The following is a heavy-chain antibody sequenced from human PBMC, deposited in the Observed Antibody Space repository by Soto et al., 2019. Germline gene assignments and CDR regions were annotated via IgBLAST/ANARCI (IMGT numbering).Heavy chain of an antibody. CDR3: VRDRTLLVPTSIDY. CDR2: IDYSGSRT. D-gene: IGHD3-3*01. J-gene: IGHJ4*01. Sequence: EVQLVETGGGLVQPGGSLRLSCAASGFTFSSHEMNWVRQAPGKGLEWVSYIDYSGSRTDYADSVKGRFTISRDNAKNSLYLQMYSLRAEDTAIYYCVRDRTLLVPTSIDYWGHGTLVNVSS. CDR1: GFTFSSHE. V-gene: IGHV3-48*03.